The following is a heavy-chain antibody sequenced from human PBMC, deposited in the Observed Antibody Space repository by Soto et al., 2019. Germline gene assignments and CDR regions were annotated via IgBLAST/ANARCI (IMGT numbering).Heavy chain of an antibody. J-gene: IGHJ5*02. CDR1: GFTFSSYW. CDR2: INSDGSSP. D-gene: IGHD3-16*01. V-gene: IGHV3-74*01. CDR3: VRESLTSGFDP. Sequence: EVQLVESGGGLVQPGGSLRLSCAASGFTFSSYWMHWVRQAPGKGLVWVSRINSDGSSPSYADSVKGRFTLSRDNAKNTLYLQMNSLGAEDTAVCYWVRESLTSGFDPWGQGTLVTVSS.